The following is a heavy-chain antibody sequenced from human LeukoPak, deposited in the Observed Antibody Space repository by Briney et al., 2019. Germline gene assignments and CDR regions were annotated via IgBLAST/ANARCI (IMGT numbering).Heavy chain of an antibody. CDR1: GFTFSTYS. J-gene: IGHJ4*02. CDR2: ISSDSGTI. V-gene: IGHV3-48*01. CDR3: ARDVYYGGCLGY. D-gene: IGHD2-21*01. Sequence: GGSLRLSCAASGFTFSTYSMNWVRQAPGKVLEWLSYISSDSGTIYYADSVKGRFTISRDNAKNSVFLQMNSLRGEDTAVYYCARDVYYGGCLGYWGQGTLVTVSS.